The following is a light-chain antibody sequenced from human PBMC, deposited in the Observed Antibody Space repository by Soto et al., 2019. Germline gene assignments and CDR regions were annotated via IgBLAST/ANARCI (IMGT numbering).Light chain of an antibody. Sequence: EILMTQSPATLSLSPGERASLSCRASQSVSSNVAWYQQKRGQAPRLLIYAASTRATGIPTRFSGSGSGTEFTLTISSLQSEDFAVYYCQQYTEWPPWTFGQGTKV. J-gene: IGKJ1*01. CDR2: AAS. CDR3: QQYTEWPPWT. V-gene: IGKV3-15*01. CDR1: QSVSSN.